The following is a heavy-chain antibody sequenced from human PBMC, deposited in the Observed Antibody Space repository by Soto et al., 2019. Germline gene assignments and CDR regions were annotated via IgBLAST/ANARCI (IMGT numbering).Heavy chain of an antibody. CDR2: MYYSGST. CDR3: ARGTGGYFVYYYYYMDA. Sequence: PSETLSLTCTVSSGSISSYYWSWIRQPPGKGLEWIGYMYYSGSTNYNPSLKSRVTISVDTSKNQFFLKLSSVTAADTAVYYCARGTGGYFVYYYYYMDAWGKGTTVTVSS. D-gene: IGHD2-21*02. V-gene: IGHV4-59*01. CDR1: SGSISSYY. J-gene: IGHJ6*03.